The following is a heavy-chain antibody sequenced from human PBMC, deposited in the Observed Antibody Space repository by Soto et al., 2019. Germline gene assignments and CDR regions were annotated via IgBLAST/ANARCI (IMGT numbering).Heavy chain of an antibody. V-gene: IGHV3-23*01. CDR2: ISGSGGST. D-gene: IGHD5-12*01. CDR3: AINRGSPWLPDY. J-gene: IGHJ4*02. Sequence: GSLRLSCAASGFTFSSYAMSWVRQAPGKVLEWVSAISGSGGSTYYADSVKGRFTISRDNSKNMLFLQMNSLRAEDTAVYYCAINRGSPWLPDYWGQGTLVTVSS. CDR1: GFTFSSYA.